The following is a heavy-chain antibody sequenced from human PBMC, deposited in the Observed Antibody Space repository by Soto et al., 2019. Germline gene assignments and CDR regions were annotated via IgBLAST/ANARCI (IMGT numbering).Heavy chain of an antibody. CDR2: IGPESGAT. CDR3: GRGRSGQIVVFY. D-gene: IGHD1-26*01. Sequence: GASVKVSCKASGYTFTGHYIHWVRQAPEQGPEWMGEIGPESGATRYAQKFQGRVTMTRDTSITTVHMELKNLSPDDTAVYYCGRGRSGQIVVFYWGQGTPVTVSS. V-gene: IGHV1-2*02. J-gene: IGHJ4*02. CDR1: GYTFTGHY.